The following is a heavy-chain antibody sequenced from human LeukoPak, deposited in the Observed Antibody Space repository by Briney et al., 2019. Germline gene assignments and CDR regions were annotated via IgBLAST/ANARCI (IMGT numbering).Heavy chain of an antibody. D-gene: IGHD6-13*01. V-gene: IGHV4-4*07. J-gene: IGHJ4*02. Sequence: SETLSLTCTVSGGSISSYYGSCVRQPAGKGREWIGRIYTSGNTNYNPSLKGRVTMSLDTSKNQFSRNLTSVVGADTAVYYCARGRGSSWYYFDYWGQGTMVTVSS. CDR3: ARGRGSSWYYFDY. CDR2: IYTSGNT. CDR1: GGSISSYY.